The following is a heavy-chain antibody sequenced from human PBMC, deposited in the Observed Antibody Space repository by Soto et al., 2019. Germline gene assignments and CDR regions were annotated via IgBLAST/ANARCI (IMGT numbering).Heavy chain of an antibody. CDR1: GFTFSSYS. CDR3: ARDTTLLWFGEVVDY. V-gene: IGHV3-21*01. D-gene: IGHD3-10*01. CDR2: ISSSSSYI. J-gene: IGHJ4*02. Sequence: LRLSCAASGFTFSSYSMNWVRQAPGKGLEWVSSISSSSSYIYYADSVKGRFTISRDNAKNSLYLQMNSLRAEDTAVYYCARDTTLLWFGEVVDYWGQGTLVTVSS.